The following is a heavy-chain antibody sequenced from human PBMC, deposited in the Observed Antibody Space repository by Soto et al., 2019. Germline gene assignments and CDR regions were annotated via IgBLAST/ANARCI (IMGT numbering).Heavy chain of an antibody. Sequence: QVQFVQSGAEVKKPGASVKVSCKASGYIFNNYAINWVRHAPGQRLEWMGWINAGNGNTKYSQKFQDRVTITRDTSAATAYMELTSLRSEDTAVYYCARDRGGGNFVDYWGQGTLVTVSS. D-gene: IGHD1-7*01. CDR3: ARDRGGGNFVDY. J-gene: IGHJ4*02. V-gene: IGHV1-3*01. CDR2: INAGNGNT. CDR1: GYIFNNYA.